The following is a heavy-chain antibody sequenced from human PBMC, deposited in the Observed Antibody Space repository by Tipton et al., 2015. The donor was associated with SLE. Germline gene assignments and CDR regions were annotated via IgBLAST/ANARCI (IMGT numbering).Heavy chain of an antibody. J-gene: IGHJ3*02. CDR3: ARESWGRGFDAFDI. Sequence: SLRLSCAASGFTFSSYAMRWVRQAPGKGLEWVAVISYDGSNKYYADSVKGRFTISRDNSKNTLYLQMNSLRAEDTAVYYCARESWGRGFDAFDIWGQGTMITVSS. D-gene: IGHD6-13*01. CDR2: ISYDGSNK. V-gene: IGHV3-30*04. CDR1: GFTFSSYA.